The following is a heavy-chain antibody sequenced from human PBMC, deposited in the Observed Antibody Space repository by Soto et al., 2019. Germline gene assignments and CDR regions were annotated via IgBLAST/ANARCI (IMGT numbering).Heavy chain of an antibody. D-gene: IGHD2-8*02. CDR3: ARHEGWTGPDQ. V-gene: IGHV4-4*02. CDR2: IYHSGST. Sequence: PSETLSLTCTVSGGSISSYYWSWVRQPPGKGLEWIGEIYHSGSTNYNPSLKSRVTISVDKSKNQFSLKLSSVTAADTAVYYCARHEGWTGPDQWGQGTLVTVSS. J-gene: IGHJ5*02. CDR1: GGSISSYY.